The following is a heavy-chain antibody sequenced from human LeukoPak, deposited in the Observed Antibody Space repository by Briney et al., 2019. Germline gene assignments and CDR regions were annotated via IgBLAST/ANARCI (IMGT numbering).Heavy chain of an antibody. D-gene: IGHD5-18*01. CDR1: GFTFSSYG. CDR2: ISYDGSNK. Sequence: PGGSLGLSCAASGFTFSSYGMHWVRQAPGKGLEWVAVISYDGSNKYYADSVKGRLTISRDISKNQMNSLRAEDTAVYYCAEDYTAMATGGGYYF. CDR3: AEDYTAMATGGGYYF. V-gene: IGHV3-30*18. J-gene: IGHJ4*01.